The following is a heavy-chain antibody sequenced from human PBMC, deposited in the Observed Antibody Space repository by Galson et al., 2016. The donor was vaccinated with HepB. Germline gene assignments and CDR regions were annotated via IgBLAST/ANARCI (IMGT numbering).Heavy chain of an antibody. D-gene: IGHD1-7*01. Sequence: SLRLSCAASGITFNTYNMVWVRQAPGKGLEWVSYISTSSSPISYRDSVKGRFTISRDNTKNSLYLQLNSLRAEDTAVYYCARIIKTGTTSHFDYWGQGTLSPSPQ. CDR3: ARIIKTGTTSHFDY. V-gene: IGHV3-21*01. CDR2: ISTSSSPI. J-gene: IGHJ4*02. CDR1: GITFNTYN.